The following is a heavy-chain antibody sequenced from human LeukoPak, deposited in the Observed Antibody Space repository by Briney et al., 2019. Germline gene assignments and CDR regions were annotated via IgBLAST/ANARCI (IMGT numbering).Heavy chain of an antibody. CDR3: ARYSGYDRAFDI. CDR1: GGSFSGYY. CDR2: INHSGST. J-gene: IGHJ3*02. D-gene: IGHD5-12*01. V-gene: IGHV4-34*01. Sequence: PSETLSLTCAVYGGSFSGYYWSWIRQPPGKGLEWIGEINHSGSTNYNPSLKSRVTTSVDTSKNQFSLKLSSVTAADTAVYYCARYSGYDRAFDIWGQGTMVTVSS.